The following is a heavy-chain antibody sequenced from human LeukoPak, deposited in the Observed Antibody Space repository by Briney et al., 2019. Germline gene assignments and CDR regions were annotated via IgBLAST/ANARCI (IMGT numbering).Heavy chain of an antibody. CDR3: ARDGNGYYPTGSMDV. CDR1: GFTFCSYA. J-gene: IGHJ6*02. CDR2: ISYDGSNK. Sequence: GGSLRLSCAASGFTFCSYAMHWVRQAPGKGLEWVAVISYDGSNKYYADSVKGRFTISRDNSKNTLFFEMNSLRAEDTAVYYCARDGNGYYPTGSMDVWGQGTTVTVSS. D-gene: IGHD5-24*01. V-gene: IGHV3-30*14.